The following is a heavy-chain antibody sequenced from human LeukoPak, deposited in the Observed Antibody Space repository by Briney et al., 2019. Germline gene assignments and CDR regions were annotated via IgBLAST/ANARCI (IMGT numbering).Heavy chain of an antibody. D-gene: IGHD4-23*01. Sequence: PGRSLRLSCAASGFTFSNYGMHWVRQAPGKGLEWVVVISHDGSNNNYADSVKGRFTISRDNSKNTLYLQMNSLRAEDTAVYYCAKNDYGGNSRYFDYWGQGTLVTVSS. J-gene: IGHJ4*02. V-gene: IGHV3-30*18. CDR3: AKNDYGGNSRYFDY. CDR1: GFTFSNYG. CDR2: ISHDGSNN.